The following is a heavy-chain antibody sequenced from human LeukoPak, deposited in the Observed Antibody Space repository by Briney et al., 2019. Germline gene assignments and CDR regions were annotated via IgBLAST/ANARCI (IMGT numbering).Heavy chain of an antibody. CDR1: GFTFSSYE. V-gene: IGHV3-48*03. D-gene: IGHD3-16*01. J-gene: IGHJ4*02. Sequence: PGGSLRLSCVASGFTFSSYEMNWVRQAPGKGLEWVSYITQTAASIYHADSVRGRFTISRDNAKNSLYLQMNSLRDEDTAVYYCARGGRAMVDYWGQGTLVTVSS. CDR2: ITQTAASI. CDR3: ARGGRAMVDY.